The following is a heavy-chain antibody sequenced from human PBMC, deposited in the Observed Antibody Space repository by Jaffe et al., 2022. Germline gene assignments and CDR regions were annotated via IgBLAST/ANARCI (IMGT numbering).Heavy chain of an antibody. Sequence: QVQLQESGPGLVKPSGTLSLTCAVSGGSISSSNWWSWIRQPPGKGLEWIGEIYHSGSTNYNPSLKSRVTISVDKSKNQFSLKLSSVTAADTAVYYCARNDKYGSGRSGGNYYMDVWGKGTTVTVSS. J-gene: IGHJ6*03. V-gene: IGHV4-4*02. CDR1: GGSISSSNW. CDR3: ARNDKYGSGRSGGNYYMDV. CDR2: IYHSGST. D-gene: IGHD3-10*01.